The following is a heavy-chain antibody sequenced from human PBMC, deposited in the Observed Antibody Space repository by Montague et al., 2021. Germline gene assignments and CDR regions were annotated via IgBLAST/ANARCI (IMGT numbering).Heavy chain of an antibody. J-gene: IGHJ4*01. D-gene: IGHD7-27*01. CDR2: MRSSGTP. V-gene: IGHV4-59*02. CDR3: GRDYWGSIDY. Sequence: SETLSLTCSVSGGSVNSHDWSWIRQPPGKGLEWIGYMRSSGTPNYNPSFKSRLAISIDTSRDQFSLELSFVTAADTAIYFCGRDYWGSIDYWGHGILVTVSS. CDR1: GGSVNSHD.